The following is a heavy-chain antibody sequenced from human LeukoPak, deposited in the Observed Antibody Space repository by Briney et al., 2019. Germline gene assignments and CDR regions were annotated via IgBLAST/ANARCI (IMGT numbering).Heavy chain of an antibody. Sequence: GSLRLSCAASGFAFKSYTMNWVRLAPGKGLEWVSSISSTARYKYYADSVKGRFTISRDNANDSLSLEMNSLRAEDTAVYYCARDRDDSSVHHYFDYWGQGALVTVSS. D-gene: IGHD3-22*01. CDR2: ISSTARYK. J-gene: IGHJ4*02. CDR1: GFAFKSYT. CDR3: ARDRDDSSVHHYFDY. V-gene: IGHV3-21*01.